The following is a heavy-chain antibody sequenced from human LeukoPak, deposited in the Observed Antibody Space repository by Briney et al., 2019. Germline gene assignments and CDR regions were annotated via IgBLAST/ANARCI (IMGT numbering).Heavy chain of an antibody. J-gene: IGHJ4*02. D-gene: IGHD3-3*01. CDR1: GGSFSSYY. Sequence: SETLSLTCAVYGGSFSSYYWSWIRQPAGKGLEWIGRIYTTGSTNYNPSLKSRVTISLDTSKNQFSLKLSSVTAADTAVYFCAREPIFGVVIIGFDYWGQGTLVTVSS. CDR3: AREPIFGVVIIGFDY. CDR2: IYTTGST. V-gene: IGHV4-4*07.